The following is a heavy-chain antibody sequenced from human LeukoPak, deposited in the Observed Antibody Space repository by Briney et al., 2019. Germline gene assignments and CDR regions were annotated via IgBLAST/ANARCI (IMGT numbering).Heavy chain of an antibody. J-gene: IGHJ3*02. CDR3: VRGYFARSTDAFDI. CDR1: GDSISSYY. CDR2: MYYSGST. Sequence: SETLSLTCTVSGDSISSYYWSWIRQPPGKGLEWVGYMYYSGSTNYNPSLKSRVTISVDTSKNQFSLKLSSVTAADTAVYYCVRGYFARSTDAFDIWGQGTMVTVSS. V-gene: IGHV4-59*01. D-gene: IGHD3-9*01.